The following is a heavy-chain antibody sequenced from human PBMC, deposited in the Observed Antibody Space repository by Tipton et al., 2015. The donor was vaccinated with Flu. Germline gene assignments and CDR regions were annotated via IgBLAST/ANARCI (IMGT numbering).Heavy chain of an antibody. CDR1: GGSISSYY. Sequence: TLSLTCTVSGGSISSYYWTWIRQTPGKGLEWMGYVYYTGTTTYNPSLKSRVTMALDTSKKQSSLTLNSVTAADTAVYFCAGDEAQLFPRTVGYWGQGIFVTVSS. CDR2: VYYTGTT. CDR3: AGDEAQLFPRTVGY. D-gene: IGHD1-1*01. J-gene: IGHJ4*02. V-gene: IGHV4-59*01.